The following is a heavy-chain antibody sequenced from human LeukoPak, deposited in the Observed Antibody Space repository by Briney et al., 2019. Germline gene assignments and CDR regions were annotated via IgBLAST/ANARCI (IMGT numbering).Heavy chain of an antibody. J-gene: IGHJ4*02. CDR2: ISAYNGNT. CDR3: ARDLYGDHY. CDR1: GYTFTSYG. Sequence: VASVKVSCKASGYTFTSYGISWVRQAPGQGLERMGWISAYNGNTNYAQKFQGRVTITADKSTSTAYMELSSLRSEDTAVYYCARDLYGDHYWGQGTLVTVSS. V-gene: IGHV1-18*01. D-gene: IGHD4-17*01.